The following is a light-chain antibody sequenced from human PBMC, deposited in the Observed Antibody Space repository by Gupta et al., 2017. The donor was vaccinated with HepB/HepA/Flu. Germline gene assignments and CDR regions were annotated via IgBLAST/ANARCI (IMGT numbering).Light chain of an antibody. CDR1: QSVGSN. V-gene: IGKV3-15*01. J-gene: IGKJ5*01. CDR2: GAS. CDR3: QQYNNWPIT. Sequence: EVVMTQSPATLSVSPGERATLSCRASQSVGSNLAWYQQKPGQAPRLLIFGASTRATGIPARFTGSGSGTEFTPTISSLQSEDFALYYCQQYNNWPITFGQGTRLEIK.